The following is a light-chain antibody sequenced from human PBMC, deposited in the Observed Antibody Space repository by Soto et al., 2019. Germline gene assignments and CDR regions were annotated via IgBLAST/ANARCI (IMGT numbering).Light chain of an antibody. V-gene: IGKV3-11*01. CDR1: QRVSSY. J-gene: IGKJ5*01. Sequence: EILLTQSPATLPLSPGERATLSCTASQRVSSYLAWYQQKPGQAPRLLIYDASNRATGIPARFSGSGSGTDFTLSISRLVPEDFAVYYCQQRSNWPITFSQGTRLEIK. CDR3: QQRSNWPIT. CDR2: DAS.